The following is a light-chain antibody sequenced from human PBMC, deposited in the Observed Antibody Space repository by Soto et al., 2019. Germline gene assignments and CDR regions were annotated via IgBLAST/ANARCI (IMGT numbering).Light chain of an antibody. V-gene: IGKV3-20*01. Sequence: EIVLTQSPGILYLSPGDRATLSCRASQTISSGFLAWYQQKVGQAPRLLIYDASNRATGVPDRFSGSGSGTDFSLTISRLEPEDFATYYCQQYNSYSWTFGQGTKVDIK. CDR3: QQYNSYSWT. J-gene: IGKJ1*01. CDR1: QTISSGF. CDR2: DAS.